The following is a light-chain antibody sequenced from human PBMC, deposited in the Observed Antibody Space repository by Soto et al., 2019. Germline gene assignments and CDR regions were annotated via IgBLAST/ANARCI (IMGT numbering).Light chain of an antibody. CDR3: QLRRNWSFT. V-gene: IGKV3-11*01. CDR2: DAS. J-gene: IGKJ3*01. Sequence: EIVLTQSPGTLSLSPGERATLSCRASQSVGSYLAWFQQKPGQPPRLLLYDASNRATGIPARFSGSGSGTDFTLTISSLEPEDFAVYYCQLRRNWSFTFGPGTKVDIK. CDR1: QSVGSY.